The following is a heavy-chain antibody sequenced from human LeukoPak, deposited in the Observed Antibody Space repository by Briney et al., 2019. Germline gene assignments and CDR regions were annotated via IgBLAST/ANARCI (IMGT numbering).Heavy chain of an antibody. Sequence: SGGSLRLSCAASGFTFSSYAMSWVRQAPGKGLEWVSAISGSGGSTYYADSVKGRFTISRDNSKNTLYLQMNSLRAEDTAVYYCAKTTVSGNFYFDYWGEGTLVTVSS. V-gene: IGHV3-23*01. CDR1: GFTFSSYA. CDR3: AKTTVSGNFYFDY. D-gene: IGHD3-10*01. J-gene: IGHJ4*02. CDR2: ISGSGGST.